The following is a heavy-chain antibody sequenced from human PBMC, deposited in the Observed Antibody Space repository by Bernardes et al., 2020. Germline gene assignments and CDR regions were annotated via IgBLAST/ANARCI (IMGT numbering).Heavy chain of an antibody. D-gene: IGHD3-22*01. V-gene: IGHV4-31*03. CDR2: IYYSAST. CDR3: ARGVVISLISDKWFDP. J-gene: IGHJ5*02. Sequence: SEPLSLTCIVSGGSISSGGHYWSWLRQHPGKGLEWIGYIYYSASTYYNPSLKSRVTISADTSKNQFSLELTSVTAADTAVYYCARGVVISLISDKWFDPWGPGTLVTVAS. CDR1: GGSISSGGHY.